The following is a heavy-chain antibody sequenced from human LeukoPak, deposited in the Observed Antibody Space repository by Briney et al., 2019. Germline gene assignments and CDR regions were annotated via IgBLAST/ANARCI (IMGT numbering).Heavy chain of an antibody. CDR3: ARGSRFGVVGRDAFDI. J-gene: IGHJ3*02. V-gene: IGHV3-21*01. Sequence: GEGLRLSGADCGVAIRSCCRNWVRQAPGNGLEWVSSISISSNYIYYADSVKGRFTISRDNAKNSLYLQVNSLRAEDTAVYYCARGSRFGVVGRDAFDIWGQGTVVTVS. CDR2: ISISSNYI. CDR1: GVAIRSCC. D-gene: IGHD3-3*01.